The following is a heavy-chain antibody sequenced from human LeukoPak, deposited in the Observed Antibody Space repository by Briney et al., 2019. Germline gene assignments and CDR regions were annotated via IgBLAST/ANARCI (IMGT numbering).Heavy chain of an antibody. CDR1: GGTFSSYA. J-gene: IGHJ6*02. CDR3: ARATGIRGTAVAGMDV. Sequence: SVKVSCKASGGTFSSYAISWVRQAPGQGLEWMGRIIPILGIANYAQKFQGRVTITADKSTSTAYMELSSLRSEDTAVYYCARATGIRGTAVAGMDVWGQGTTVTVSS. CDR2: IIPILGIA. V-gene: IGHV1-69*04. D-gene: IGHD6-19*01.